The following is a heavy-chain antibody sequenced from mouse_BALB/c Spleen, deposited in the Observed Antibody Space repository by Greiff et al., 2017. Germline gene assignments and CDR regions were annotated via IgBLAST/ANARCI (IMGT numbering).Heavy chain of an antibody. CDR2: ISSGGST. J-gene: IGHJ3*01. D-gene: IGHD1-1*01. CDR3: ARSEDYYGSGGFAY. V-gene: IGHV5-6-5*01. Sequence: EVMLVESGGGLVKPGGSLKLSCAASGFTFSSYAMSWVRQTPEKRLEWVASISSGGSTYYPDSVKGRFTISRDNARNILYLQMSSLRSEDTAMYYCARSEDYYGSGGFAYWGQGTLVTVSA. CDR1: GFTFSSYA.